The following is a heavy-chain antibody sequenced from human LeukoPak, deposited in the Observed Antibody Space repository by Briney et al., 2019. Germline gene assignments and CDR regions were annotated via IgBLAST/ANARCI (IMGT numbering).Heavy chain of an antibody. CDR2: IYYSGST. J-gene: IGHJ3*02. CDR1: GGSISSYY. CDR3: ARGVEYQLLPGAFDI. D-gene: IGHD2-2*01. Sequence: PSETLSLTCTVSGGSISSYYWSWIRQPPGKGLEWIGYIYYSGSTNYNPSLKSRVTISVDTSKNQFSLKLSSVTAADTAVYYCARGVEYQLLPGAFDIWGQGTMVTVSS. V-gene: IGHV4-59*01.